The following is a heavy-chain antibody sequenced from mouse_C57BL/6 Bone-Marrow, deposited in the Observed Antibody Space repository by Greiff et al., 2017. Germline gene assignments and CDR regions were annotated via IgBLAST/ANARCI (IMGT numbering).Heavy chain of an antibody. CDR2: IYPGSGNT. V-gene: IGHV1-66*01. CDR3: ASQSQGWYFDV. CDR1: GYSFTSYY. J-gene: IGHJ1*03. Sequence: VKLVESGPELVKPGASVKISCKASGYSFTSYYIHWVKQRPGQGLEWIGWIYPGSGNTKYNEKFKGKATLTADTSSSTADMQLSSLTSEDSAVYYCASQSQGWYFDVWGTGTTVTVSS.